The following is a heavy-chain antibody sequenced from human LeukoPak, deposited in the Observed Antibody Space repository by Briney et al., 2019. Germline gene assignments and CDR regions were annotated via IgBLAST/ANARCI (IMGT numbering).Heavy chain of an antibody. CDR1: GYTFTGYY. CDR2: INPNSGGT. V-gene: IGHV1-2*02. Sequence: ASVKVSCKASGYTFTGYYMHWVRQAPGQGLEWMGWINPNSGGTNYAQKFQGRVTMTRDTSISTAYMVLSRLRSDDTAVYYCARTVKGKDGQWLVLVYWGQGTLVTVSS. CDR3: ARTVKGKDGQWLVLVY. D-gene: IGHD6-19*01. J-gene: IGHJ4*02.